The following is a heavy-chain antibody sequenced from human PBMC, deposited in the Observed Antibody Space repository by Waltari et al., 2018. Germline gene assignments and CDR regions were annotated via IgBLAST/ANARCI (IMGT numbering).Heavy chain of an antibody. Sequence: QLQLQESGPGLVKPSETLSLTCTVSGGPISSISSYGGWIRQPPGKGLEWIGTIHYSGSTYYNPSLKSRVTISGDTSKSQFSLMLSSVTAADTAVYYCARHEWFGELTNNWFDPWGRGTLVTVSS. CDR2: IHYSGST. CDR3: ARHEWFGELTNNWFDP. V-gene: IGHV4-39*01. CDR1: GGPISSISSY. D-gene: IGHD3-10*01. J-gene: IGHJ5*02.